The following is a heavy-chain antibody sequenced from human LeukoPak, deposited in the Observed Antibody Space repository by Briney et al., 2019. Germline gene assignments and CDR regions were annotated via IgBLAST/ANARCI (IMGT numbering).Heavy chain of an antibody. Sequence: GGPLRLSCAASGLTFSSYAMSWLREAPEKGLEWVSAISGSGGSTYYADSVKGRFTISRDNSKNTLYLQMNSLRAEDTAVYYCAKGQRSGYYFDDWGQGTLVTVSS. CDR3: AKGQRSGYYFDD. CDR2: ISGSGGST. V-gene: IGHV3-23*01. D-gene: IGHD3-22*01. J-gene: IGHJ4*02. CDR1: GLTFSSYA.